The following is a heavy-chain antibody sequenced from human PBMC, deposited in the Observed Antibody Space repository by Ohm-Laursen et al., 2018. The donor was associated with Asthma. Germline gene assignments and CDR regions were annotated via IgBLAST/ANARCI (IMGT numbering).Heavy chain of an antibody. CDR3: ARVLSIVGATTGASDI. CDR2: IYYSGSA. J-gene: IGHJ3*02. Sequence: SDTLSLTCNVSGGSVSSSDYYWSWIRQPPGKGLEWIGYIYYSGSANHSPSLQSRVTISLDTSKNQVSLKLRSVTAADTAVYYCARVLSIVGATTGASDIWGQGTMVTVSS. D-gene: IGHD1-26*01. CDR1: GGSVSSSDYY. V-gene: IGHV4-61*08.